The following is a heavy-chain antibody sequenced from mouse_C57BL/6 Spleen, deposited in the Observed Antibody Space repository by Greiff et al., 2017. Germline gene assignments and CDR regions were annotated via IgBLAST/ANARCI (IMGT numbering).Heavy chain of an antibody. CDR1: GFNIKDYY. Sequence: EVKLMESGAELVKPGASVKLSCTASGFNIKDYYMHWVKQRTEQGLEWIGRIDPEDGETKYAPKFQGKATITADTSSNTAYLQLSSLTSEDTAVYYCDLWLRDYYCDYWGQGTTLTVSS. J-gene: IGHJ2*01. D-gene: IGHD2-2*01. CDR3: DLWLRDYYCDY. CDR2: IDPEDGET. V-gene: IGHV14-2*01.